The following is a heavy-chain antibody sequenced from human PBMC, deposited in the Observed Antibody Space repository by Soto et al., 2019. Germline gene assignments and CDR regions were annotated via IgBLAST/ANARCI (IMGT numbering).Heavy chain of an antibody. V-gene: IGHV1-8*01. CDR2: MNPNSGNT. CDR1: GYTFTSYD. D-gene: IGHD1-26*01. CDR3: ARERSSGAFDI. Sequence: QVQLVQSGAEAPPPRPPPNLPRKPPGYTFTSYDINWVRQATGQGLEWMGWMNPNSGNTAYAQKFQGRVTMTRNTSISTAYMELSSLRSEDTAVYYCARERSSGAFDIWGQGTMVTVSS. J-gene: IGHJ3*02.